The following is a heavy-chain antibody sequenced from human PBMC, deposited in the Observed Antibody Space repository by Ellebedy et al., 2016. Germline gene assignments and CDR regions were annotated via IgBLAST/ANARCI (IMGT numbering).Heavy chain of an antibody. CDR2: ISSRSSYT. V-gene: IGHV3-11*03. Sequence: GGSLRLXCAASGFTFSDYYMSWIRQAPGKGLEWVSYISSRSSYTNYADSVKGRFTISEDKAKNSLYLQMNSLRAEDTAVYYCARFLNKSESRSSLSPYYYGLDVWGQGTTVTVSS. CDR1: GFTFSDYY. J-gene: IGHJ6*02. CDR3: ARFLNKSESRSSLSPYYYGLDV. D-gene: IGHD3-10*01.